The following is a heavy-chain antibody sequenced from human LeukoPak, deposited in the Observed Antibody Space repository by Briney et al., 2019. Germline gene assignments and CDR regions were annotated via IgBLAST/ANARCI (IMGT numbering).Heavy chain of an antibody. Sequence: ASAKVSCETSGYSFTSHGISWVRQAPGQGLEWMGWISGYNGNTNYAQKFQGIVTMTTDASTRTAHMEVRGLRSDDTAVYYCARGGWTTGMDYWGQGTLVTVSS. J-gene: IGHJ4*02. CDR1: GYSFTSHG. CDR3: ARGGWTTGMDY. V-gene: IGHV1-18*01. D-gene: IGHD1-14*01. CDR2: ISGYNGNT.